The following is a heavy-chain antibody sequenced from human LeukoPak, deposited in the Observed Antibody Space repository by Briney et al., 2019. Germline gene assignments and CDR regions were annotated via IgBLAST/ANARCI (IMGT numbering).Heavy chain of an antibody. D-gene: IGHD5-12*01. CDR2: IYPGDSDT. CDR3: TRQTGYPSDFDY. CDR1: GYRFANYW. V-gene: IGHV5-51*01. J-gene: IGHJ4*02. Sequence: GESLKIPCKASGYRFANYWIGWVRQMPGKGLEWMGIIYPGDSDTKYSPSFQGQVTISADKSTSTAYLQWSSLKASDTAMYYCTRQTGYPSDFDYWAQGTLVTVSS.